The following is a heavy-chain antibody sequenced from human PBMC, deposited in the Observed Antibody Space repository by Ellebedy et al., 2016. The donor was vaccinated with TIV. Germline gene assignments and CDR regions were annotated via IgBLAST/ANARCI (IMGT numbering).Heavy chain of an antibody. CDR3: ARDNHGEPTVFDL. Sequence: GESLKISCAASEFTFSSYGMHWVRQAPGKGLEWVAVITDDGSNKYYVDSVKGRFTISRDNSKNTLYLQMNSLRAEDTAVYYCARDNHGEPTVFDLWGRGTLVTVSS. CDR2: ITDDGSNK. V-gene: IGHV3-30*03. D-gene: IGHD1-14*01. CDR1: EFTFSSYG. J-gene: IGHJ2*01.